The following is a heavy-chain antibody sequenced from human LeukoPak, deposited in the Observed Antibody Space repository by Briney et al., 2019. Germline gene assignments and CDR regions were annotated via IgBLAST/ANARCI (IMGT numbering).Heavy chain of an antibody. J-gene: IGHJ4*02. CDR3: ARGRVVRGPIDY. D-gene: IGHD3-10*01. CDR1: GYTFTGYY. CDR2: MNPNSGNT. V-gene: IGHV1-8*02. Sequence: ASVKVSCKASGYTFTGYYMHWVRQAPGQGLEWMGWMNPNSGNTGYAQKFQGRVTMTRNISISTAYMELSSLRSEDTAVYYCARGRVVRGPIDYWGQGTLVTVSS.